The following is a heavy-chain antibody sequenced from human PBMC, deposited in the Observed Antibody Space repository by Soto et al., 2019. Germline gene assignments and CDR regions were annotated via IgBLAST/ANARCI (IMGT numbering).Heavy chain of an antibody. J-gene: IGHJ4*02. V-gene: IGHV3-21*01. CDR3: ARCMGFDGSGYAFFDS. CDR1: GFTFSGHT. D-gene: IGHD3-10*01. CDR2: VSSSSSYI. Sequence: EVQLVESGGGLVKPGGSLRLSCAASGFTFSGHTINWVRQAPGKGLEWVSSVSSSSSYIYYADSVKGRFTVSRDNAEKSRYLQMNSLRAEDTAMYYCARCMGFDGSGYAFFDSWGQGTLVTVSS.